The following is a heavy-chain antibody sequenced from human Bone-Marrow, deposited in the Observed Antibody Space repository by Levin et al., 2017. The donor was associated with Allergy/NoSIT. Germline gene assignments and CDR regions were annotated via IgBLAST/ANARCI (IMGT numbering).Heavy chain of an antibody. CDR2: IIPMFGTT. D-gene: IGHD2-15*01. CDR3: AREPQLFGRSSWFDP. V-gene: IGHV1-69*06. CDR1: GGTSSDDA. Sequence: SVKVSCKASGGTSSDDATSWVRQAPGEGLEWMGGIIPMFGTTNYAQKFQTRVTISADKSTNTAYMDLSGLREDDTAIYYCAREPQLFGRSSWFDPWGQGTRVTVSS. J-gene: IGHJ5*02.